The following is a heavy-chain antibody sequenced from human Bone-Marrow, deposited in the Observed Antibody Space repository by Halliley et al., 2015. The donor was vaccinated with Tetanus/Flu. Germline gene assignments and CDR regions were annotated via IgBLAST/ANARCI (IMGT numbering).Heavy chain of an antibody. CDR1: GYSFTTSW. CDR3: VRCLSSTRRYYFCGMDV. V-gene: IGHV5-51*03. CDR2: ISPGDSAT. J-gene: IGHJ6*02. Sequence: QLVQSGAEVKKPGESLRISCQAFGYSFTTSWIGWVRQLPGQGLERLGIISPGDSATRYSPSFQGQVSISADKSINTAYLQWSSPKASDTAMYDCVRCLSSTRRYYFCGMDVWGPGTTVTVS. D-gene: IGHD3-22*01.